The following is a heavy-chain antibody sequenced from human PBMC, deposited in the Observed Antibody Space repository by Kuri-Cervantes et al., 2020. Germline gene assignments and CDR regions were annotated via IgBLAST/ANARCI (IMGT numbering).Heavy chain of an antibody. V-gene: IGHV3-48*01. J-gene: IGHJ4*02. CDR1: GFTFSSYS. D-gene: IGHD1-7*01. CDR3: ARDTGWNYVTGLFDY. Sequence: GESLKISCAASGFTFSSYSMNWVRQAPGKGLEWVSYISSSSSTIYYADSVKGRFTISRDNSKNTLYLQMNSLRAEDTAVYYCARDTGWNYVTGLFDYWGQGTLVTVSS. CDR2: ISSSSSTI.